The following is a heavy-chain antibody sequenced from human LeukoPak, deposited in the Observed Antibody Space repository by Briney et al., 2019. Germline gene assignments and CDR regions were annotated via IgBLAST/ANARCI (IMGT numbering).Heavy chain of an antibody. D-gene: IGHD1-14*01. CDR3: ARLQTLPDDAFDI. Sequence: GGSLRLSCAASGFTFSDYYMSWIRQAPGKGLECISYISGSANTIYYADSLKGRFTISRDNAKNSLYLQMSSLRAEDTAVYYCARLQTLPDDAFDIWGQGTMVAVSS. CDR1: GFTFSDYY. J-gene: IGHJ3*02. V-gene: IGHV3-11*04. CDR2: ISGSANTI.